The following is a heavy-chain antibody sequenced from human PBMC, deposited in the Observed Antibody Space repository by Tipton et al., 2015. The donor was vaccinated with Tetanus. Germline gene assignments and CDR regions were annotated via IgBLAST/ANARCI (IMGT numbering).Heavy chain of an antibody. D-gene: IGHD2-15*01. CDR1: GGSFSGYY. Sequence: TLSLTCAVYGGSFSGYYWSWIRQPPGKGLEWIGEINHSGSTNYNPSPKSRVTISVDTSKNQFSLKLSSVTAADTAVYYCARRRFIAVVVAATYWFDPWGQGTLVTVSS. CDR3: ARRRFIAVVVAATYWFDP. V-gene: IGHV4-34*01. CDR2: INHSGST. J-gene: IGHJ5*02.